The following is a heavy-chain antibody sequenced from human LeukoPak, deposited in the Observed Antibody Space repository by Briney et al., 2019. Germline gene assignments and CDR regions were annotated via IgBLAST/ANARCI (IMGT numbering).Heavy chain of an antibody. V-gene: IGHV1-46*01. Sequence: RAASVKVSCRASGYTFTYYYMHWVRQAPGQGLEWMGILKPSGGGTTYGQKFQGRVTMTRNTSISTAYMELSSLRSEDTAVYYCARGRGLRRLGLTMVRGATEGYWGQGTLVTVSS. CDR3: ARGRGLRRLGLTMVRGATEGY. CDR2: LKPSGGGT. CDR1: GYTFTYYY. D-gene: IGHD3-10*01. J-gene: IGHJ4*02.